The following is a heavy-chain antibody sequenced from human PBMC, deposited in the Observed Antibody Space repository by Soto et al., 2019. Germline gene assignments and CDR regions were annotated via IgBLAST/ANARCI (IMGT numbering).Heavy chain of an antibody. CDR3: AKGSNYCGGDCYYYYYGMDV. CDR1: GFTFSSYG. V-gene: IGHV3-30*18. Sequence: LRLSCAASGFTFSSYGMDWVRQAPFKGLEWVAVISYDGSNKYYADSVKGRFTISRDNSKNTLYLQMNSLRAEDTAVYYCAKGSNYCGGDCYYYYYGMDVWGQGTTVTVSS. CDR2: ISYDGSNK. D-gene: IGHD2-21*02. J-gene: IGHJ6*02.